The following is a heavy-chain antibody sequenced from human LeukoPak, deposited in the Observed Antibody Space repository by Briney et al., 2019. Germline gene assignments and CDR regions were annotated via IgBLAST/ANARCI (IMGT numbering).Heavy chain of an antibody. CDR2: INHSGST. CDR3: ARHHDSSSGTFDY. J-gene: IGHJ4*02. CDR1: GGSFSGYY. Sequence: PSETLSLTCAVYGGSFSGYYWSWIRQPPGKGLEWIGEINHSGSTNYNPSLKSRVTISVDTSKNQFSLKLSSVTAADTAVYYCARHHDSSSGTFDYWGQGTLVTVSS. V-gene: IGHV4-34*01. D-gene: IGHD3-22*01.